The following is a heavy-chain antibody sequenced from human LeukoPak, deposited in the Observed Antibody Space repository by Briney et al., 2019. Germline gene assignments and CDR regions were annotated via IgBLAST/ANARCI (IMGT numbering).Heavy chain of an antibody. J-gene: IGHJ4*02. D-gene: IGHD3-9*01. CDR2: ISGSADTT. V-gene: IGHV3-23*01. CDR3: ARGITIPH. Sequence: GGSLRLSCVASGFTFSSYAMSWVRQAPGKGLEWVSGISGSADTTWSADSVRGRFSISRDNSKNTLFLQMNSLRAEDTAVYYCARGITIPHWGQGTLVTVSS. CDR1: GFTFSSYA.